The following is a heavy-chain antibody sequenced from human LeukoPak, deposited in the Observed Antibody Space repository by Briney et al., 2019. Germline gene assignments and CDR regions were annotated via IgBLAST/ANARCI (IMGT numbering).Heavy chain of an antibody. Sequence: GEPLKISCKGSGYSFTTYWIGRVRPMPGKGLEWMGIIYPGDSDSRYSPSFQGQVTMSADKSTSTAYLQWSSLTASDTAMYYCARHGPDYGGFDYWGQGTLVTVSS. CDR1: GYSFTTYW. J-gene: IGHJ4*02. D-gene: IGHD4-23*01. V-gene: IGHV5-51*01. CDR2: IYPGDSDS. CDR3: ARHGPDYGGFDY.